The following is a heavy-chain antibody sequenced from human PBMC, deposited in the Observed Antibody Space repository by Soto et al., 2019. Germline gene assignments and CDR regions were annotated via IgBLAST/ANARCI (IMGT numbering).Heavy chain of an antibody. Sequence: GGSLRLSCAASGFTFSSYAMSWVRQAPGKGLEWVSAISGSGGSTYYADSVKGRFTISRDNSKNTLYLQMNSLRAEDTAVYYCASRITMVRGVIDYYFDYWGQGTLVTVSS. CDR2: ISGSGGST. V-gene: IGHV3-23*01. CDR1: GFTFSSYA. D-gene: IGHD3-10*01. J-gene: IGHJ4*02. CDR3: ASRITMVRGVIDYYFDY.